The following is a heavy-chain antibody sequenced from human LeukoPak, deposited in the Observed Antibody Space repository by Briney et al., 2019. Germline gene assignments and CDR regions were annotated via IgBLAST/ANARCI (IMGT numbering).Heavy chain of an antibody. CDR1: GYTFTSYD. CDR2: MNPNSGNT. Sequence: ASVKVSCKASGYTFTSYDINWVRQATGQGLEWMGWMNPNSGNTGYAQKFQGRVTITRNTSISTAYMELSSLRSEDTAVYYCARGNYDYDFWSGYTWFDPWGQGTLVTVSS. D-gene: IGHD3-3*01. CDR3: ARGNYDYDFWSGYTWFDP. V-gene: IGHV1-8*03. J-gene: IGHJ5*02.